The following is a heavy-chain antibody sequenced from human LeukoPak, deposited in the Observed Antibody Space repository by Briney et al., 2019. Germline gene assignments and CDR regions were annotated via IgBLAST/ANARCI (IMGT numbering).Heavy chain of an antibody. CDR1: GGTFSSYA. V-gene: IGHV7-4-1*02. Sequence: GASVKVSCKASGGTFSSYAISWVRQAPGQGLEWMGWINTNTGNPTYAQGFTGRFVFSLDTSVSTAYLQISSLKAEDTAVYYCARGNYDSSGYFYYFDYWGQGTLVTVSS. CDR3: ARGNYDSSGYFYYFDY. J-gene: IGHJ4*02. CDR2: INTNTGNP. D-gene: IGHD3-22*01.